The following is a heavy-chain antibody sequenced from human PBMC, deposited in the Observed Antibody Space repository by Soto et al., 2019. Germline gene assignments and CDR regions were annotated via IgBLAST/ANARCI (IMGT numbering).Heavy chain of an antibody. CDR3: ARGDRGGSGSPASYYYSGLDV. J-gene: IGHJ6*02. Sequence: DVQLLESGGHLVQPGGSLRLSCAASGFTFSSYAMSWVRQAPGKGLEWVSSVSAGGDMTYYSDSVKGRFTISRDNSNNALFLQMNGVRIEDTAIYYCARGDRGGSGSPASYYYSGLDVWGQGATVTVS. V-gene: IGHV3-23*01. CDR1: GFTFSSYA. CDR2: VSAGGDMT. D-gene: IGHD3-10*01.